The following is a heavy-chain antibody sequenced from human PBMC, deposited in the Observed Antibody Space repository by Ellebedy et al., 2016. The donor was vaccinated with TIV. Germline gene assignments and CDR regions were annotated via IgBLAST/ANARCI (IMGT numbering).Heavy chain of an antibody. J-gene: IGHJ4*02. CDR1: GGSISTYY. CDR2: IYYSGYT. Sequence: MPGGSLRLSCTVSGGSISTYYWSWIRQPPGQGLEWIGYIYYSGYTEYNPSLKSRVTMSVDTSKNQFSLKLSSVTAADTAVYYCAGGYSSGWTDYWGQGTLVTVSS. V-gene: IGHV4-59*12. D-gene: IGHD6-19*01. CDR3: AGGYSSGWTDY.